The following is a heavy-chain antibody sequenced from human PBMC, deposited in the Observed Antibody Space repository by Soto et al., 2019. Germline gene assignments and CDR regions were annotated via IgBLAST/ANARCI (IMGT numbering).Heavy chain of an antibody. CDR1: GYTFTNYY. V-gene: IGHV1-46*01. D-gene: IGHD6-13*01. CDR3: ARDIAAGDH. J-gene: IGHJ4*02. CDR2: INPTSGST. Sequence: QVQLVQSGAEVKKPGASVKVSCKASGYTFTNYYIHWVRQAPGQGLEWMGIINPTSGSTNYAQKFQGRVTLTYDTSTTTVYMELSGLSSEDTAVLYCARDIAAGDHWGQGTLVTVSS.